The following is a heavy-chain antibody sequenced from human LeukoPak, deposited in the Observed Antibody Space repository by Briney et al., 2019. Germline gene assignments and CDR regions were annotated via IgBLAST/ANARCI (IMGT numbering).Heavy chain of an antibody. D-gene: IGHD2-2*03. CDR2: IYYSGST. Sequence: SETLSLTCTVSGGSISSGDYYWSWIRQRPGKGLEWIGYIYYSGSTYYNPSLKSRVTISVDTSKNQFSLKLSSVTAADTAVYYCARVEIVVVPAAMYSSAFDIWGQGTMVTVSS. V-gene: IGHV4-30-4*01. CDR1: GGSISSGDYY. CDR3: ARVEIVVVPAAMYSSAFDI. J-gene: IGHJ3*02.